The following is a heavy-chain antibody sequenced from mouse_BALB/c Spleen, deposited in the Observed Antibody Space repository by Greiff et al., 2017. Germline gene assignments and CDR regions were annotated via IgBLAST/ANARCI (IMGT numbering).Heavy chain of an antibody. V-gene: IGHV3-6*02. CDR3: ARGGLDWDVDY. J-gene: IGHJ2*01. CDR1: GYSITSGYY. D-gene: IGHD4-1*01. Sequence: ESGPGLVKPSQSLSLTCSVTGYSITSGYYWNWIRQFPGNKLEWMGYISYDGSNNYNPSLKNRISITRDTSKNQFFLKLNSVTTEDTATYYCARGGLDWDVDYWGQGTTLTVSS. CDR2: ISYDGSN.